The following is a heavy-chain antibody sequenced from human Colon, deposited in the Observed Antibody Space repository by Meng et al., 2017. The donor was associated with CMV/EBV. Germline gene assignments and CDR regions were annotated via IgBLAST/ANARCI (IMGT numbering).Heavy chain of an antibody. V-gene: IGHV3-23*01. CDR1: GCTFSASD. D-gene: IGHD2-8*02. CDR2: IRGTGDNT. Sequence: SCAASGCTFSASDMSWVRQAPGMGMEWVSTIRGTGDNTYYTDSVKSRFTISRDNSKNTLYLQMSGLRAEDTAVYYCATEPRLVPYWGQGTLVTVSS. J-gene: IGHJ4*02. CDR3: ATEPRLVPY.